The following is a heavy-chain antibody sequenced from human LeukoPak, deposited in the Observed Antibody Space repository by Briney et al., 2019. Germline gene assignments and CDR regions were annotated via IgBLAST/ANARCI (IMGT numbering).Heavy chain of an antibody. D-gene: IGHD6-13*01. J-gene: IGHJ4*02. CDR1: GYTFTGYY. CDR3: AGEDSNSDFDY. Sequence: ASVKVSCKASGYTFTGYYMHWVRQAPGQGLEWMGWINPNSGGTNYAQKFQGRVTMTRDTSIGTAYMELSRRRSDDTAVYYCAGEDSNSDFDYWGQGTLVTVSS. V-gene: IGHV1-2*02. CDR2: INPNSGGT.